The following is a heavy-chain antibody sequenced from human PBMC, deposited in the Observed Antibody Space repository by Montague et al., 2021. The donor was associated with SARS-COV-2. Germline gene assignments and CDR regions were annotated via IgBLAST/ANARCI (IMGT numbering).Heavy chain of an antibody. CDR3: ARGTIPRRVFYTAYWFDH. D-gene: IGHD5-24*01. Sequence: SVRVSCKASGYTFTSYDINWVRQAPGQGLEWMGWMNPNSGNTGYAQKLQGRVTMTTNTSINTAYMELSSLRSEDTAVYYCARGTIPRRVFYTAYWFDHWGQGTLVTVSS. V-gene: IGHV1-8*01. CDR1: GYTFTSYD. CDR2: MNPNSGNT. J-gene: IGHJ5*02.